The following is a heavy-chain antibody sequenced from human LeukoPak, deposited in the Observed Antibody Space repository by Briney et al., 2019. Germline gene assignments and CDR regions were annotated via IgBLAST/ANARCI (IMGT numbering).Heavy chain of an antibody. D-gene: IGHD6-13*01. V-gene: IGHV4-39*07. CDR1: GGSISSSSYY. CDR2: IYYSGST. Sequence: SETLSLTCTVSGGSISSSSYYWGWIRQPPGKGLEWIGSIYYSGSTYYNPSLKSRVTISVDTSKNQFSLKLSSVTAADTAVYYCARVPPGRWPLDYWGQGTLVTVSS. CDR3: ARVPPGRWPLDY. J-gene: IGHJ4*02.